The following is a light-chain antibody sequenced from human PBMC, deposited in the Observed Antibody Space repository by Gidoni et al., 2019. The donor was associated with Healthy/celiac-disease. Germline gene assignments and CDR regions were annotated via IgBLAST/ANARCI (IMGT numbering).Light chain of an antibody. Sequence: IVLTQPPGTLSLSPGERATLSCRASQSVSSSYLAWYQQKPGQAPSLLIYGASSRATGIPDRFSSSGSGTDFTLTISRLEPDDFAVYYCQQYGSSPFTFGGGTKVEIK. J-gene: IGKJ4*01. CDR2: GAS. CDR3: QQYGSSPFT. V-gene: IGKV3-20*01. CDR1: QSVSSSY.